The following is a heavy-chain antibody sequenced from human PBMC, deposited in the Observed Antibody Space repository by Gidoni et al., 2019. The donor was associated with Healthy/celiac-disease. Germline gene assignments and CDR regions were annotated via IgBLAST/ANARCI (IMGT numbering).Heavy chain of an antibody. Sequence: EVQLLESGGGLVQPGGSLRLYCAASGFTFSIYAMSWVRQAPGKGLEWVSAISGSGGSTYYAYSVKGRFTISRDNSKNTLYLQMNSLRAEDTAVYYCAKAQSTSDTEFDYWGQGTLVTVSS. CDR2: ISGSGGST. J-gene: IGHJ4*02. CDR3: AKAQSTSDTEFDY. CDR1: GFTFSIYA. V-gene: IGHV3-23*01. D-gene: IGHD5-18*01.